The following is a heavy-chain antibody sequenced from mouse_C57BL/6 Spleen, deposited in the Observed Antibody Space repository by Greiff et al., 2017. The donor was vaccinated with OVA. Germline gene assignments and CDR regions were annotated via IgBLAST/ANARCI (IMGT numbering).Heavy chain of an antibody. V-gene: IGHV14-4*01. CDR3: TTLQYFDY. CDR2: IDPENGDT. Sequence: EVQLQQSGAELVRPGASVKLSCTASGFNIKDDYMHWVKQRPEQGLEWIGWIDPENGDTEYASKFQGKATIPADTSSNTAYLQLSSLTSEDTAVYYCTTLQYFDYWGQGTTLTVSS. CDR1: GFNIKDDY. J-gene: IGHJ2*01.